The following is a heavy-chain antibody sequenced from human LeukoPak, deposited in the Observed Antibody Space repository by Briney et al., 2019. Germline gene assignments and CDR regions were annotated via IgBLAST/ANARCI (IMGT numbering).Heavy chain of an antibody. J-gene: IGHJ4*02. Sequence: QSGGSLRLSCAASGFTFNNHWMSWVRQAPGKGLEWVANIKQDGSEKYYVDSVKGRFTISRDNAKDSLYLQMNSLRVEDTAVYYCARDWNGYSDTSGYRPSDYWGQGTLVTVSS. CDR1: GFTFNNHW. D-gene: IGHD3-22*01. CDR2: IKQDGSEK. V-gene: IGHV3-7*01. CDR3: ARDWNGYSDTSGYRPSDY.